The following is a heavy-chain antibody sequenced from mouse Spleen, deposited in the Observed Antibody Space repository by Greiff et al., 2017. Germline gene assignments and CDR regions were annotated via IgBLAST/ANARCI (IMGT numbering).Heavy chain of an antibody. D-gene: IGHD2-5*01. Sequence: QVQLKESGPGLVAPSQSLSITCTVSGFSLTSYGVHWVRQPPGKGLEWLVVIWSDGSTTYNSALKSRLSISKDNSKSQVFLKMNSLQTDDTAMYYCARTTIVTTRGYAMDYWGQGTSVTVSS. V-gene: IGHV2-6*03. CDR1: GFSLTSYG. CDR3: ARTTIVTTRGYAMDY. CDR2: IWSDGST. J-gene: IGHJ4*01.